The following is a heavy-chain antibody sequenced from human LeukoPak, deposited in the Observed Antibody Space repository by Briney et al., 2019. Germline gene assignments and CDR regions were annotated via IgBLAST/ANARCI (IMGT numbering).Heavy chain of an antibody. Sequence: ASVKVSCKASGYTFTSYYMHWVRQAPGQGLEWMGIINPSGGSTSYAQKFQGRVTMTRDMSTSTVYMELSSLRSEDTAVYYCAREDYYDSSVGIVWFDPWGQGTLVTVSS. CDR1: GYTFTSYY. J-gene: IGHJ5*02. D-gene: IGHD3-22*01. CDR3: AREDYYDSSVGIVWFDP. V-gene: IGHV1-46*01. CDR2: INPSGGST.